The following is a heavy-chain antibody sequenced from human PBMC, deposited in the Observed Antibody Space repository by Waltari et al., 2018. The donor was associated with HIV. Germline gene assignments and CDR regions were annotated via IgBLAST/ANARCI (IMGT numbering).Heavy chain of an antibody. J-gene: IGHJ4*02. V-gene: IGHV4-39*01. CDR2: IYYSGST. D-gene: IGHD3-22*01. CDR3: ARHVGGYDSSGYFPYYFDY. CDR1: DGSIDRSSYY. Sequence: QLQLQESGPGLAKPSETLSLTCTVSDGSIDRSSYYWGWIRQPPGKGLEWIGSIYYSGSTYDNPSLKSRVTRSVDTSKNRFSLKLSSVTAADTAVYYCARHVGGYDSSGYFPYYFDYWGQGALVTVSS.